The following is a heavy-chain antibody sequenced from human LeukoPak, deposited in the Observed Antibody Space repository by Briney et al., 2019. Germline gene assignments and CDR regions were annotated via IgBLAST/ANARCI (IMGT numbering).Heavy chain of an antibody. CDR1: GFTFNRAW. CDR3: ARDVYCSSTSCYEFDY. CDR2: IKEDGSEK. V-gene: IGHV3-7*01. Sequence: PGGSLRLSCAASGFTFNRAWMSWVRQTPEKRLEFVANIKEDGSEKYYVDSVKGRFTISRDNAKNSLYLQMNSLRAEDTAVYYCARDVYCSSTSCYEFDYWGQGTLVTVSS. D-gene: IGHD2-2*01. J-gene: IGHJ4*02.